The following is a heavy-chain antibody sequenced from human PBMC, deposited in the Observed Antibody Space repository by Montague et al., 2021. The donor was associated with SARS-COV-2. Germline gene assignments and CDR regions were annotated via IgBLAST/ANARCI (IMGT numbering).Heavy chain of an antibody. Sequence: SLRLSCAASGFTFSSYTMHWVRQAPGKGLEWVAVISYDGINKYYADSVKGRFTISRDNSKNTLYLQMNSLRAEDTAVYYCARDPDYGDSVGIDYWGQGTLVTASS. CDR1: GFTFSSYT. D-gene: IGHD4-17*01. CDR2: ISYDGINK. CDR3: ARDPDYGDSVGIDY. J-gene: IGHJ4*02. V-gene: IGHV3-30-3*01.